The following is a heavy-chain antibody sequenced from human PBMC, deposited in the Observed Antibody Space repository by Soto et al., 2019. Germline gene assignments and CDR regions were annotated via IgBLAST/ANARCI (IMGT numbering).Heavy chain of an antibody. J-gene: IGHJ6*03. CDR3: ARVVAARPRIYYYYMDV. Sequence: GGSLRLSCAASGFTFSSYSMNWVRQAPGKGLEWVSSISSSSSYIYYADSVKGRFTISRDNAKNSLYLQMNSLRAEDTAVYYCARVVAARPRIYYYYMDVWGKGTTVTVSS. CDR1: GFTFSSYS. D-gene: IGHD6-6*01. CDR2: ISSSSSYI. V-gene: IGHV3-21*01.